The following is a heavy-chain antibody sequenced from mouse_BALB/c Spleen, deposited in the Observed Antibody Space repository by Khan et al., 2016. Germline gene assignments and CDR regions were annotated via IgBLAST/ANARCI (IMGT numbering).Heavy chain of an antibody. D-gene: IGHD2-14*01. V-gene: IGHV9-3-1*01. Sequence: QIQLVQSGPELKKPGETVKISCKASGYTFTNYGMNWVKQAPGKGLKWMGWINTYTGEPTYGDDFKGRFAFSLETSASTAYLQINNLTNEDTVTYFCTRGAYDGTWFVYWGQGTLVTVSA. CDR2: INTYTGEP. CDR3: TRGAYDGTWFVY. J-gene: IGHJ3*01. CDR1: GYTFTNYG.